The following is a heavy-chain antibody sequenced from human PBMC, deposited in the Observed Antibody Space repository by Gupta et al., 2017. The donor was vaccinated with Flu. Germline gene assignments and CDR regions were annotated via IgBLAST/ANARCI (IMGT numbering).Heavy chain of an antibody. CDR2: INHSGST. J-gene: IGHJ4*02. CDR3: ARATPGIAARPYNY. Sequence: QVQLQQWGAGLLKPSETLSLTCAVYGGSFSGYYWSWIRQPPGKGLEWIGEINHSGSTNYNPSLKSRVTISVDTSKNQFSLKLSSVTAADTAVYYCARATPGIAARPYNYWGQGTLVTVSS. V-gene: IGHV4-34*01. CDR1: GGSFSGYY. D-gene: IGHD6-6*01.